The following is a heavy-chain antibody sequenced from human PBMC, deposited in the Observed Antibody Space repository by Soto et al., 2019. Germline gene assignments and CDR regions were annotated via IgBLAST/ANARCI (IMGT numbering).Heavy chain of an antibody. Sequence: LRLSCAASGFTFSSYGMHWVRQAPGKGLEWVAVIWYDGSNKYYADSVKGRFTISRDNSKNTLYLQMNSLRAEDTAVYYCARDLAQYSSGWYADYYGMDVWGQGTTVTVSS. J-gene: IGHJ6*02. CDR3: ARDLAQYSSGWYADYYGMDV. V-gene: IGHV3-33*01. CDR1: GFTFSSYG. D-gene: IGHD6-19*01. CDR2: IWYDGSNK.